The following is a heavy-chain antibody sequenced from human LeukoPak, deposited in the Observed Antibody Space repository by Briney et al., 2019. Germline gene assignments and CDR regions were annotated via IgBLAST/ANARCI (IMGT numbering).Heavy chain of an antibody. V-gene: IGHV3-53*01. J-gene: IGHJ2*01. CDR1: GFSVRTNY. Sequence: GGSLRLSCAASGFSVRTNYMNWVRQAPGKGLEWVSILYSGSSTYYTDSVKGRLTISRDNSRNTLYLHMTNLRAEDTAVYYCARVGDHYHWYLDLWGRGSLLTVSS. CDR3: ARVGDHYHWYLDL. D-gene: IGHD3-10*01. CDR2: LYSGSST.